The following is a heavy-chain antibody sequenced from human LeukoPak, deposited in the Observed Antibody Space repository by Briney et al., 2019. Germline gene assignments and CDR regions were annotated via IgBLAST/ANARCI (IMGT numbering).Heavy chain of an antibody. D-gene: IGHD1-1*01. CDR2: IYSGGNT. Sequence: GGSLRLSCTVSGFTVSSNSMSWVRQAPRKGLEWVSFIYSGGNTHYSDSVKGRFTISRDNSKNTVYLQMNSLRAEDTAVYFCAKEYGYDYNYFYSMDVWGKGTTVTISS. V-gene: IGHV3-53*05. CDR1: GFTVSSNS. J-gene: IGHJ6*03. CDR3: AKEYGYDYNYFYSMDV.